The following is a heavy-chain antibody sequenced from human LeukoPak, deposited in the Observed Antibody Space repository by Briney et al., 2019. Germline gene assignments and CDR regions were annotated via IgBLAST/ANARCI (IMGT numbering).Heavy chain of an antibody. D-gene: IGHD6-13*01. CDR3: ARVVEQQLVRGLDWFDP. CDR2: ISAYNGNT. V-gene: IGHV1-18*01. Sequence: ASVKVSCKASGYTFTSYGISWVRQAPGQGLEWMGWISAYNGNTNYAQKLQGRVTMTTDTYTSTAYMELRSLRSDDTAVYYCARVVEQQLVRGLDWFDPWGQGTLVTVSS. CDR1: GYTFTSYG. J-gene: IGHJ5*02.